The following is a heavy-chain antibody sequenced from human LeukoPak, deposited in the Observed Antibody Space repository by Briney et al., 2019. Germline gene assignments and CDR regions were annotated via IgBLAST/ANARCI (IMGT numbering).Heavy chain of an antibody. CDR1: GFTFSSYG. J-gene: IGHJ4*02. CDR3: PRGDKGLR. Sequence: GGSLRLSCAASGFTFSSYGMHWVRQAPGKGLEWVAVRSYDGSNKYYADSVKGRFPISRGNSKNTLYLQMNSLRAQAPAVYYCPRGDKGLRWGQGTLVTVSS. V-gene: IGHV3-30*03. D-gene: IGHD2-21*01. CDR2: RSYDGSNK.